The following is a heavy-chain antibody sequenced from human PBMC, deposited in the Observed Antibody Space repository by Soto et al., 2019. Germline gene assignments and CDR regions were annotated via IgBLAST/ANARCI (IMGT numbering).Heavy chain of an antibody. D-gene: IGHD3-3*01. Sequence: QVQLVQSGAEVKKPGASVKVSCKASGYTFTGYYMHWVRQAPGQGLEWMGWINPNSGGTNYAQKFQGWVTMTRDTSISTAYMELSRLRSDDMAVYYCALVRRGFLESLYGMDVWGQGTTVTVSS. J-gene: IGHJ6*02. CDR3: ALVRRGFLESLYGMDV. CDR2: INPNSGGT. CDR1: GYTFTGYY. V-gene: IGHV1-2*04.